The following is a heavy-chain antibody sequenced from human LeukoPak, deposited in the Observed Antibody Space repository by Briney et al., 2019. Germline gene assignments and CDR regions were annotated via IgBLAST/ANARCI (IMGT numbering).Heavy chain of an antibody. J-gene: IGHJ4*02. CDR3: ARDLTTVTNYFDY. CDR2: IYYSRST. D-gene: IGHD4-17*01. Sequence: PSETLSLTCTVSGGSISSSSYYWGWIRQPPGKGLEWIGSIYYSRSTYYNPSLKSRVTISVDTSKNQFSLKLSSVTAAGTAVYYCARDLTTVTNYFDYWGQGTLVTVSS. V-gene: IGHV4-39*07. CDR1: GGSISSSSYY.